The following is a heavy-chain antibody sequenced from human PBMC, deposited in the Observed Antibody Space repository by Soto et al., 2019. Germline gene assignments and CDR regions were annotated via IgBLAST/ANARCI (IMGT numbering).Heavy chain of an antibody. CDR2: INHSGST. D-gene: IGHD2-15*01. CDR3: ASRRVVAASDAGSAFDI. CDR1: GGSFSGYY. Sequence: SETLSLTCAVYGGSFSGYYWSWIRQPPGKGLEWIGEINHSGSTNYNPSLKGRVTISVDTSKNQFSLKLSSVTAADTAVYYCASRRVVAASDAGSAFDIWGQGTMVTVSS. J-gene: IGHJ3*02. V-gene: IGHV4-34*01.